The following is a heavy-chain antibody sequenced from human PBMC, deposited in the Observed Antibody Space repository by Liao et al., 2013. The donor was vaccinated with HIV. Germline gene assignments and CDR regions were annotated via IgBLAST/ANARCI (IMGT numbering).Heavy chain of an antibody. J-gene: IGHJ4*02. D-gene: IGHD5-18*01. CDR1: GGSISSYY. V-gene: IGHV4-4*07. CDR2: IYTSGST. CDR3: AREKVQLWLRPHFDY. Sequence: QVQLQESGPGLVKPSETLSLTCTVSGGSISSYYWSWIRQPAGKGLEWIGRIYTSGSTNYNPSLKSRVTMSVDTSKNQFSLKLSSVTAADTAVYYCAREKVQLWLRPHFDYWGQGTLVTVSS.